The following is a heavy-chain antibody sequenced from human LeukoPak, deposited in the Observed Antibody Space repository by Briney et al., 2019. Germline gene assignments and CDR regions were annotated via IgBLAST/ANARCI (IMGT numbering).Heavy chain of an antibody. CDR2: ISSSSSYI. CDR1: GFTFSSYS. J-gene: IGHJ4*02. V-gene: IGHV3-21*01. Sequence: GGSLRLSCAASGFTFSSYSMNWVRQAPGKGLEWVSSISSSSSYIYYADSVKGRFTISRDNAKNSLYLQMNSLRAEDTAVYYCARDYCGSTSCYLPPHYWGQGTLVTVSS. CDR3: ARDYCGSTSCYLPPHY. D-gene: IGHD2-2*01.